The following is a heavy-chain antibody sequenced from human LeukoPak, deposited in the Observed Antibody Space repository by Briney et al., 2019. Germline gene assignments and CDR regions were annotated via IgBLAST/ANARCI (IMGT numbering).Heavy chain of an antibody. J-gene: IGHJ6*03. Sequence: SETLSLTCAVSGYSISSGYHWGWIRQPPGKGLEWIGSIYHSGRTHYNPSLKSRVTISVDTSKNQFSLNLSSVTAADTAVYYCARHSGVLEWYHYMGVWGKGTTVTVSS. CDR3: ARHSGVLEWYHYMGV. CDR2: IYHSGRT. CDR1: GYSISSGYH. V-gene: IGHV4-38-2*01. D-gene: IGHD3-3*01.